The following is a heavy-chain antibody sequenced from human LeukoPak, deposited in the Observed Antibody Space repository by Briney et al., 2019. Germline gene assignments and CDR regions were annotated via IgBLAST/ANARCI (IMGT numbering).Heavy chain of an antibody. Sequence: GGSLRLSCAASGFTFDDYGMSWVRQAPGKGLEWVSGINWNGGSTGYADSVKGRFTISRDNAKNSLYLQMNSLRAEDTALYYCARDHYGDRLYYYYYMDVWGKGTTVTVSS. CDR2: INWNGGST. V-gene: IGHV3-20*04. CDR3: ARDHYGDRLYYYYYMDV. J-gene: IGHJ6*03. CDR1: GFTFDDYG. D-gene: IGHD4-17*01.